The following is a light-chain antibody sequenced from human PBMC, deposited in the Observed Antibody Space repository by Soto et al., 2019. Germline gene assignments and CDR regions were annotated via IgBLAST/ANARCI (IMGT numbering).Light chain of an antibody. CDR1: QSVSSY. Sequence: EIVLTQSPATLSLSPGERATLSCRASQSVSSYLAWYQQKPGQAPRLLIYDASNRATGIPARFSGSGSGTDFTLTISSLEPEDFAVYYCHQRSGFGQGTRLEIK. V-gene: IGKV3-11*01. CDR2: DAS. CDR3: HQRSG. J-gene: IGKJ5*01.